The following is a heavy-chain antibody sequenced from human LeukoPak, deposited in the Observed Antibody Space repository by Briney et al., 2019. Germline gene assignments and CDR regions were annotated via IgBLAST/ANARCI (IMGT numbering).Heavy chain of an antibody. CDR1: GFTFRSYE. CDR2: ISSSGSTI. V-gene: IGHV3-48*03. Sequence: GGSLRLSCAASGFTFRSYEMNWVRQAPGKGLEWVSYISSSGSTIYYADSVKGRFTISRDNAKNSLYLQMNSLRVEDTAVYYCARIAVAGSYYMDVWGKGTTVTISS. CDR3: ARIAVAGSYYMDV. J-gene: IGHJ6*03. D-gene: IGHD6-19*01.